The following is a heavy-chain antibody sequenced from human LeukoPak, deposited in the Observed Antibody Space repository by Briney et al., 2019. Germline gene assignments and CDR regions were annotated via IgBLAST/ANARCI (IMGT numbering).Heavy chain of an antibody. V-gene: IGHV1-69*05. J-gene: IGHJ4*02. CDR1: GGTFSSYA. CDR2: IAPIFGTA. Sequence: SVKVSCKASGGTFSSYAISWVRQAPGQGLEWMGGIAPIFGTANYAQTFQGRVTITTDESTSTAYMELSSLRSEDTAVYYCASRPDYYDSRGYYHAPDYWGQGTLVTVSS. CDR3: ASRPDYYDSRGYYHAPDY. D-gene: IGHD3-22*01.